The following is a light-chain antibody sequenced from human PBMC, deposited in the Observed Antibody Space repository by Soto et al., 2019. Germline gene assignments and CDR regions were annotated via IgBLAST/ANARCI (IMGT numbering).Light chain of an antibody. CDR3: QQAYTYPVT. J-gene: IGKJ5*01. CDR2: AAS. Sequence: DIQIPPSPSSVSASVGDRVTITCRASQGIISWLAWYQQKPGRAPKLLIYAASTLQSGVPSRFSGSGSGTDFTLTIDSLQPEDFATYYCQQAYTYPVTFGQGTRLEIK. V-gene: IGKV1-12*01. CDR1: QGIISW.